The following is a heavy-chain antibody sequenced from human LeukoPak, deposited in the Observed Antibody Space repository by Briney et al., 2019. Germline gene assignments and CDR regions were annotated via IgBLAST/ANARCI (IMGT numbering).Heavy chain of an antibody. Sequence: PGGSLRLSCAASGFTFSTYEMNWVRQAPGKGLEWVSYISSSGGTIYYADSVKGRFTISRDNAKNSLYLQMNSPRAEDTAVYYCARLYCSSTSCTFDYWGQGTLVTVSS. J-gene: IGHJ4*02. CDR1: GFTFSTYE. CDR3: ARLYCSSTSCTFDY. CDR2: ISSSGGTI. D-gene: IGHD2-2*01. V-gene: IGHV3-48*03.